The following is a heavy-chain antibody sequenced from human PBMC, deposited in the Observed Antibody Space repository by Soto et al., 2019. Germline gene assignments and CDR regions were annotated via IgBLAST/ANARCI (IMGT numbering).Heavy chain of an antibody. Sequence: AGGSLRLSCATTSFTFSSYSIHWDRQCKGKGLKGVTDISYDGSNKYYEDSVKGRFTISRDNTKNTLYLQMNSLRAEDTAVYYCARDSLEYYDFWSGYSIKGINVLCQENTVTVSS. CDR2: ISYDGSNK. J-gene: IGHJ6*02. CDR3: ARDSLEYYDFWSGYSIKGINV. CDR1: SFTFSSYS. V-gene: IGHV3-30-3*01. D-gene: IGHD3-3*01.